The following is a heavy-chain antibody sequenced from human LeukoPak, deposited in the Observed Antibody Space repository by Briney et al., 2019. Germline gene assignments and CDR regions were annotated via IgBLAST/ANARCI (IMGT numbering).Heavy chain of an antibody. CDR3: ASLAGSYYYGSGSRWYDAFDI. CDR2: INPNSGGT. J-gene: IGHJ3*02. D-gene: IGHD3-10*01. V-gene: IGHV1-2*02. CDR1: GYTFTGYY. Sequence: GASVKVSCKASGYTFTGYYMHWVRQAPGQGLEWMGWINPNSGGTNYAQKFQGRVTMTRDTSISTAYMELSRLRSDDTAAYYCASLAGSYYYGSGSRWYDAFDIWGQGTMVTVSS.